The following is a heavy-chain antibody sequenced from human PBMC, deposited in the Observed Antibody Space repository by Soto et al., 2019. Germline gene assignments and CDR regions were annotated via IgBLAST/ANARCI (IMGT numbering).Heavy chain of an antibody. Sequence: PGGSLRLSCTASGFTFSTYAMTWVRQAPGKGLEWVSASSNSGGSTYYGVSVQGRFTISRDNYMKTLYMQMNSLRIEDTAVYFCAHPRGFGVFDAYDIWGQGTMVTVSS. CDR3: AHPRGFGVFDAYDI. CDR1: GFTFSTYA. CDR2: SSNSGGST. V-gene: IGHV3-23*01. D-gene: IGHD3-10*01. J-gene: IGHJ3*02.